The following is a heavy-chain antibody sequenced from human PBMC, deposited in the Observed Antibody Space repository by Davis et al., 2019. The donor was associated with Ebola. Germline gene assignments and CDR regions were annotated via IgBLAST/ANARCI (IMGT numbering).Heavy chain of an antibody. V-gene: IGHV1-2*04. CDR3: ARVGDDYSNYGGYYYYGKDV. J-gene: IGHJ6*02. CDR2: INPNSGGT. D-gene: IGHD4-11*01. Sequence: ASVKVSCKASGYTFTGYYMHWVRQAPGQGLEWMGWINPNSGGTNYAQKFQGWVTMTRDTSISTAYMELSRLRSDDTAVYYCARVGDDYSNYGGYYYYGKDVWGQGTTVTVSS. CDR1: GYTFTGYY.